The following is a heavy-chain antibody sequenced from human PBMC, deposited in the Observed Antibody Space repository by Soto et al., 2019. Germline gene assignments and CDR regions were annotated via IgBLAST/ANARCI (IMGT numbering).Heavy chain of an antibody. J-gene: IGHJ6*02. V-gene: IGHV4-59*01. CDR2: IYYSGST. CDR1: GGSISSYY. Sequence: PSETLSLTCTVSGGSISSYYWSWIRQPPGKGLEWIGYIYYSGSTNYNPSLKSRVTISVDTSKNQFSLKLSSVTAADTAVYYCARERAAGTYYYYYGMDVWGQGTTVTVSS. CDR3: ARERAAGTYYYYYGMDV. D-gene: IGHD6-13*01.